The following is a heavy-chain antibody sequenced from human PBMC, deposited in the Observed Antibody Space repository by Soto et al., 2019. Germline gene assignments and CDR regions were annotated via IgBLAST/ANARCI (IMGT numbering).Heavy chain of an antibody. CDR2: INPNGGVT. Sequence: QVQLVQSGAEVRKPWASVTVSCRSSGDSFNDYYIHWVRQAPGQGFEWMGWINPNGGVTKYAQKFQGWVSMTRDTSIMTVYLQLTRLRSDDTAVYYCARESGGATATLDYYYFYTDVWGTGTTVTVSS. D-gene: IGHD5-12*01. CDR3: ARESGGATATLDYYYFYTDV. J-gene: IGHJ6*03. CDR1: GDSFNDYY. V-gene: IGHV1-2*04.